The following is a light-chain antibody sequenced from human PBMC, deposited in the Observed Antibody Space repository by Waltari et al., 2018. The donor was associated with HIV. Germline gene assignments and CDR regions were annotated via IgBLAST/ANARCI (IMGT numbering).Light chain of an antibody. CDR3: QSYDVSLSGSI. V-gene: IGLV1-40*01. Sequence: QSVLTQPPSVSGAPGQRVTISCTGSSSNIGAGSDVPWYQQLPGTAPKLLINGNINRPSGVSDRFSDFKSGTSASLAITGLQTEDEADYYCQSYDVSLSGSIFGGGTKLTVL. CDR2: GNI. J-gene: IGLJ2*01. CDR1: SSNIGAGSD.